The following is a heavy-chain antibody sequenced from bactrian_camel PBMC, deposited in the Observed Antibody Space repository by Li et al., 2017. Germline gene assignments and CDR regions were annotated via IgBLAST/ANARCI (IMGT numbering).Heavy chain of an antibody. D-gene: IGHD6*01. J-gene: IGHJ4*01. Sequence: HVQLVESGGGSVQTGGSLKLFCAISGADQRNRCMGWFRQAPGQEREGVATIEKDGGMTYNSAVQGRFTISKDNAKNPVMVYLKMPTLKPDDTAMYYCAAGSWVAGSLDEHDYVHWGQGTQVTVS. CDR1: GADQRNRC. V-gene: IGHV3S53*01. CDR3: AAGSWVAGSLDEHDYVH. CDR2: IEKDGGM.